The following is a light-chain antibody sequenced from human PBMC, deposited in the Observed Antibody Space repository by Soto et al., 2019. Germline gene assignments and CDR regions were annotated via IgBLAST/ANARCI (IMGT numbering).Light chain of an antibody. J-gene: IGKJ1*01. CDR1: QSVSSN. Sequence: EIVMTQSPATLSVSPGERATLSCRASQSVSSNLAWYQQKPSQAPRHLIYGASTRDTGIPARFSGNGSGTEFTLTISSLQSEDFAVYYCQQYNNWPPEGTFGQGTKVDIK. CDR2: GAS. V-gene: IGKV3-15*01. CDR3: QQYNNWPPEGT.